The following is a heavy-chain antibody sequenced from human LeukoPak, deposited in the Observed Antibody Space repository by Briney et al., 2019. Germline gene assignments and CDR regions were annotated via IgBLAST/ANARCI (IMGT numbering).Heavy chain of an antibody. CDR2: IYYSGST. J-gene: IGHJ4*02. CDR3: ARSDILTGPTTFDY. CDR1: GGSISSYY. D-gene: IGHD3-9*01. Sequence: SETLSLTCTVSGGSISSYYWSWIRQPAGKGLEWIGYIYYSGSTNYNPSLKSRVTISVDTSKNQFSLKLSSVTAADTAVYYCARSDILTGPTTFDYWGQGTLVTVSS. V-gene: IGHV4-59*01.